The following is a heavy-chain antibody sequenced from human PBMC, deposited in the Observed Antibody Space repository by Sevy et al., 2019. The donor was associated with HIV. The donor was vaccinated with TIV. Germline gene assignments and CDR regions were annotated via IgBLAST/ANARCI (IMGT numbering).Heavy chain of an antibody. CDR1: GGSISSGSQY. CDR3: ARVLGRFGTDY. CDR2: IHTSGST. V-gene: IGHV4-61*02. D-gene: IGHD3-16*01. Sequence: SETLSLTCTVSGGSISSGSQYWSWFRQPAGKGLEWIGRIHTSGSTNNNPSLQSRVTMSIDTTKSQFSLKLSSVTAADTAVYYCARVLGRFGTDYWGRGTLVTVSS. J-gene: IGHJ4*02.